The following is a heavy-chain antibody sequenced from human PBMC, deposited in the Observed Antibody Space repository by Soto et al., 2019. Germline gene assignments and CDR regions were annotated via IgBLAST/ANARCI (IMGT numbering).Heavy chain of an antibody. J-gene: IGHJ4*02. V-gene: IGHV4-39*01. CDR1: GYSISSSSYS. Sequence: ETLSLTFTVAGYSISSSSYSWAWIRQPPGKGLEWIGSIYYSGCTHHNPSLKSRVTISVDTYKNHFYLKLSSVTAADTAVYYCARHGSSSWYLDYWGRGTLVTAPQ. D-gene: IGHD6-13*01. CDR3: ARHGSSSWYLDY. CDR2: IYYSGCT.